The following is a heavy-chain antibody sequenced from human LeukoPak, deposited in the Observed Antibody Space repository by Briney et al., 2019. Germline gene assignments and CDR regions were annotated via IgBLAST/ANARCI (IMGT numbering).Heavy chain of an antibody. Sequence: ASVKVSCKASGYTFTSYGISWVRQAPGQGLEWMGWISAHNGNTNYAQKLQGRVTMTTDTSTSTAYMELRSLRSDDPAVYCCARITMVRGVIITFGYWGQGTLVTVSS. J-gene: IGHJ4*02. V-gene: IGHV1-18*01. D-gene: IGHD3-10*01. CDR3: ARITMVRGVIITFGY. CDR1: GYTFTSYG. CDR2: ISAHNGNT.